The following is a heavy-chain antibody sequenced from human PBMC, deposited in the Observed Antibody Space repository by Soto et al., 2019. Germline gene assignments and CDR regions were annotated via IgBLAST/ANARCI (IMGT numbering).Heavy chain of an antibody. CDR1: GGTFSSYA. Sequence: QVQLVQSGAEVKKPGSSVKVSCKASGGTFSSYAISWVRQAPGQGLEWMGGIIPIFGTANYAQKFQGRVTIPADESTSTAYMELSSLRSEDTAVYYCARAIVPAAGYYYYYGMDVWGQGTTVTVSS. D-gene: IGHD2-2*01. V-gene: IGHV1-69*12. CDR3: ARAIVPAAGYYYYYGMDV. CDR2: IIPIFGTA. J-gene: IGHJ6*02.